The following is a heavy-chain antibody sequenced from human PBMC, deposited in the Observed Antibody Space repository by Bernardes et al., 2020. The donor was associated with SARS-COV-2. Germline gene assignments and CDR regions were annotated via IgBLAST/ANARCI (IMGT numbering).Heavy chain of an antibody. CDR3: ARRLIIEARAGLDY. CDR2: ISSSSGDI. Sequence: GGSLRLSCAASGFTFSNHGMYWVRKAPGKGLEWVSYISSSSGDINYADSVKGRFMVSRDNAKNSLYLQMDSLRDEDTAFYYCARRLIIEARAGLDYWGQGTLVTVSS. J-gene: IGHJ4*02. D-gene: IGHD3-10*01. CDR1: GFTFSNHG. V-gene: IGHV3-21*05.